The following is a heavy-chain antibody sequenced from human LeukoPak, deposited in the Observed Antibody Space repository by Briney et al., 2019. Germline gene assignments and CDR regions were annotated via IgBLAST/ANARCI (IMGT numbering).Heavy chain of an antibody. D-gene: IGHD2-2*01. V-gene: IGHV1-18*01. J-gene: IGHJ4*02. CDR1: GYTFTIYG. Sequence: ASVTVSFKASGYTFTIYGISWVRQAPGQGGEGMGWISVYNGNTNYSQKLQDRGTITIDRSTSTAYMELRSLRSDDTAVYYCARDQHQPDYWGQGTLVTVSS. CDR3: ARDQHQPDY. CDR2: ISVYNGNT.